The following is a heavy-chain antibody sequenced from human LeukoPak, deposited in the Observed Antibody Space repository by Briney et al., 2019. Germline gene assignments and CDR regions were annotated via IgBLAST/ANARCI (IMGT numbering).Heavy chain of an antibody. CDR2: ISWNSGSI. Sequence: GGSLRLSCAASGFTFDDYAMHWVRQAPGKGLEWVSGISWNSGSIGYADSVKGRFTISRDNAKNSLYLQMNSLRAEDTALYYCAKDTGYESTGCLDYWGQGTLVTVSS. D-gene: IGHD2-2*01. J-gene: IGHJ4*02. CDR1: GFTFDDYA. V-gene: IGHV3-9*01. CDR3: AKDTGYESTGCLDY.